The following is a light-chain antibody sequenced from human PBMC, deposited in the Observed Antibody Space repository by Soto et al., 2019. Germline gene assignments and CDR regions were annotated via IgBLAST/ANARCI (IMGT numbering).Light chain of an antibody. Sequence: DIQMTQSPSSLSASVGDRVTITCRASQGIRNDLDWYQQKPEKAPERLIYAASSLQSGVPSRFSGSGSGTEFTLTISSLQAEDFATYYGLQYNTYPWTFGQGTKVEIK. CDR2: AAS. J-gene: IGKJ1*01. CDR3: LQYNTYPWT. V-gene: IGKV1-17*01. CDR1: QGIRND.